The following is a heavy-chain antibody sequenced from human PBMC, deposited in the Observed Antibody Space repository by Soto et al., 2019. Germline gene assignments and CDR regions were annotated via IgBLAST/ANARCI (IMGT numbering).Heavy chain of an antibody. V-gene: IGHV3-21*01. Sequence: EVQLVESGGGLVKPGGSLRLSCAASGFTFSSYSMNWVRQAPGKGLEWVSSISSSSSYIYYADSVKGRFTISRDNAKNSPYRQKNSRRAEDTAVDYGASYRGEGYSRGWYDYYCGMDVWGQGTTVTVSS. D-gene: IGHD6-19*01. CDR2: ISSSSSYI. CDR3: ASYRGEGYSRGWYDYYCGMDV. CDR1: GFTFSSYS. J-gene: IGHJ6*02.